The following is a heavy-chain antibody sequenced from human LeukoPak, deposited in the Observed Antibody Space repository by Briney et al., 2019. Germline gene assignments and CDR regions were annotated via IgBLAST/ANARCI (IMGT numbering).Heavy chain of an antibody. Sequence: PGGSLRLSCAGSGYIFDDYGMRWVRQAPGKGLEWVAGINWNGGSTGYAASVKGRCTISRDNAKTALYLEMNSLRVEDTAFYYCVRLGRDGYTYGAAYGGQGALVIVSS. D-gene: IGHD5-24*01. CDR1: GYIFDDYG. CDR3: VRLGRDGYTYGAAY. V-gene: IGHV3-20*04. CDR2: INWNGGST. J-gene: IGHJ1*01.